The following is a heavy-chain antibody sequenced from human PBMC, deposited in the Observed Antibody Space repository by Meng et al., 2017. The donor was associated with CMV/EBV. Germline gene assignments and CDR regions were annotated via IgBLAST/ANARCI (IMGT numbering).Heavy chain of an antibody. D-gene: IGHD3-10*01. CDR3: ARDQGSGSYDY. Sequence: GESLKISCAASGFIFSSYAMHWVRQAPGKGLEWVAVISYDGSNKYYADSVKGRFTISRDNSKNTLYLQMNSLRAEDTAVYYCARDQGSGSYDYWGQGTLVTVS. CDR1: GFIFSSYA. V-gene: IGHV3-30-3*01. J-gene: IGHJ4*02. CDR2: ISYDGSNK.